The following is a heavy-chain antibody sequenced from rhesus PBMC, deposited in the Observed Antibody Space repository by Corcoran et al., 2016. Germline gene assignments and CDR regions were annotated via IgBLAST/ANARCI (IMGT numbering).Heavy chain of an antibody. Sequence: EVQLVESGGGLVQPGGSLRLSCAASGFTFSSYDMRWVRQAPGTGLEWVSYFRYTFKNIYYADSVKGRLTISRDNAKNSLSLQMSSLRAEDTAVYYCTRDQSNWGSAYYFDYWGQGVLVTVSS. CDR1: GFTFSSYD. V-gene: IGHV3-136*01. CDR3: TRDQSNWGSAYYFDY. CDR2: FRYTFKNI. D-gene: IGHD7-45*01. J-gene: IGHJ4*01.